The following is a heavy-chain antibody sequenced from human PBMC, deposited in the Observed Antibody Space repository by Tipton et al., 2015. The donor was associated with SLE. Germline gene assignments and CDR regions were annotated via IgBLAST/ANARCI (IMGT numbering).Heavy chain of an antibody. J-gene: IGHJ4*02. V-gene: IGHV3-7*01. CDR3: ARYYTASTWDYFDF. D-gene: IGHD3-3*01. CDR1: GFSFSNYW. Sequence: SLRLSCAASGFSFSNYWMSWARQAPGKGLEWVANINQDGSVKYFVDSVKGRFTISRDNAKNSFYLQMHSLRAEDTALYYCARYYTASTWDYFDFWGQGTLVTVSS. CDR2: INQDGSVK.